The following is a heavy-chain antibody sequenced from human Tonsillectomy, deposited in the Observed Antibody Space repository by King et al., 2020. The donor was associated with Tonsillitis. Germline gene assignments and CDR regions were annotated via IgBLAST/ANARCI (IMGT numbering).Heavy chain of an antibody. CDR2: ISSSSDTM. CDR1: GFSFSGYS. J-gene: IGHJ4*02. V-gene: IGHV3-48*01. CDR3: ARAGLLFA. Sequence: EQLVQSGGGLVQPGGSLRLSCAASGFSFSGYSMSWVRQAPGKGLEWVSYISSSSDTMSYADSVKGRFTISRDNAKNSLYLQMNSLRSEDTAMYYCARAGLLFAWGQGTLVTVSS. D-gene: IGHD2-21*01.